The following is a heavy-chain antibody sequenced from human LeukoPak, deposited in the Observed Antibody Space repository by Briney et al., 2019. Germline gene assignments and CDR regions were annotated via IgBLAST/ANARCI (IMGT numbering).Heavy chain of an antibody. CDR2: FSSGGST. CDR3: ARKQTGTMYDV. D-gene: IGHD1-7*01. CDR1: GGSNSIWSYL. Sequence: SETQSLTCSIPGGSNSIWSYLWAWICKYPGKGLEWIGTFSSGGSTYYNPSRTSRVSISKDTSDNQYSLRLSSVTAADTAVYYCARKQTGTMYDVWGQGTQVTVSS. J-gene: IGHJ4*02. V-gene: IGHV4-39*07.